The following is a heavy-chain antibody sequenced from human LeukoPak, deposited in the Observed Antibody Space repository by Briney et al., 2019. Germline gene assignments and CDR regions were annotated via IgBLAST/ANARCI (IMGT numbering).Heavy chain of an antibody. CDR1: GYTFTTYG. CDR3: ARDSDYTVDY. D-gene: IGHD3-16*01. Sequence: ASVKVSCKASGYTFTTYGITWVRQAPGRGLEWMGWISGDNGNIQYAQKFQGRVTMTADTSTTTAYIELRSLRSDDTAQYYCARDSDYTVDYWGQGTLVTVSS. V-gene: IGHV1-18*01. CDR2: ISGDNGNI. J-gene: IGHJ4*02.